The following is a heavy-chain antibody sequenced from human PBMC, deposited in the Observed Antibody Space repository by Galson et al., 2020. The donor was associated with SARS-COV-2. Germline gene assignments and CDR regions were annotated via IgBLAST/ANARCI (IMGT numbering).Heavy chain of an antibody. J-gene: IGHJ4*02. Sequence: SETLSLTCTVSGGSISSGGYYWSWIRQHPGKGLEWIGYIYYSGSTYYNPSLKSRVTISVDTSKNQFSLKLSSVTAADTAVYYCARMSRGIQLWPGNYFDYWGQGTLVTVSS. CDR2: IYYSGST. V-gene: IGHV4-31*03. CDR3: ARMSRGIQLWPGNYFDY. D-gene: IGHD5-18*01. CDR1: GGSISSGGYY.